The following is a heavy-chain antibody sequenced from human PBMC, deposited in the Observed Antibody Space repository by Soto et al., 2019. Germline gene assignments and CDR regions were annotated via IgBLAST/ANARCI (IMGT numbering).Heavy chain of an antibody. J-gene: IGHJ6*02. D-gene: IGHD2-2*01. CDR2: ISSSSSYI. Sequence: EVQLVESGGGLVKPGGSLRLSCAASGFTFSSYSMNWVRQAPGKGLEWVSSISSSSSYIYYADSVKGRFTISRDNAKNSLYLQMNSLRAEDTAVYYCARTPAPDCSSTSCSPERYYYYGMDVWGQGTTVTVSS. CDR1: GFTFSSYS. V-gene: IGHV3-21*01. CDR3: ARTPAPDCSSTSCSPERYYYYGMDV.